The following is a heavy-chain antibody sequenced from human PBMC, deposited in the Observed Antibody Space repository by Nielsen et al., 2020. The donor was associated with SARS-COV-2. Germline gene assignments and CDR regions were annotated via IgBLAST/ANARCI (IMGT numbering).Heavy chain of an antibody. J-gene: IGHJ4*02. Sequence: SLKISCAASGFTFDDYAMHWVRQAPGKGLEWVSGISWNSGNIGYADSVKGRFTISRDNAKNSLYLQMNSLRAEDTAVYYCARRGVATIWGGIDYWGQGTLVTVSS. CDR1: GFTFDDYA. V-gene: IGHV3-9*01. CDR2: ISWNSGNI. D-gene: IGHD5-12*01. CDR3: ARRGVATIWGGIDY.